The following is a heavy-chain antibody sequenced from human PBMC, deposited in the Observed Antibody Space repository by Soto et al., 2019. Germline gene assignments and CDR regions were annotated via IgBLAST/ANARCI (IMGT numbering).Heavy chain of an antibody. CDR3: ARVGCSSTSCYVGYYYYYYGMDV. Sequence: QVQLVESGGGVVQPGRSLRLSCAASGFTFSSYGMHWVRQAPGKGLEWVAVIWYDGSNKYYADSVKGRFTISRDNSKNTLYLQMYSLRAEDTAVYYCARVGCSSTSCYVGYYYYYYGMDVWGQGTTVTVSS. CDR1: GFTFSSYG. V-gene: IGHV3-33*01. J-gene: IGHJ6*02. D-gene: IGHD2-2*01. CDR2: IWYDGSNK.